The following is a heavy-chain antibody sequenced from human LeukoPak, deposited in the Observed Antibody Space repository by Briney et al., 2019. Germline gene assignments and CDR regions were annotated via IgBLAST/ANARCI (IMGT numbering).Heavy chain of an antibody. V-gene: IGHV3-33*01. D-gene: IGHD1-14*01. Sequence: GGSLRLSCAASGFSLSNYGMHWVRQAPGKGLEWVAALLYDGNTKHYADSVRGRFTISRDISKNTFYVQVNSLTAEDTAVYYCARDHRPEIQYYYMDVWGKGTTVAVSS. J-gene: IGHJ6*03. CDR2: LLYDGNTK. CDR3: ARDHRPEIQYYYMDV. CDR1: GFSLSNYG.